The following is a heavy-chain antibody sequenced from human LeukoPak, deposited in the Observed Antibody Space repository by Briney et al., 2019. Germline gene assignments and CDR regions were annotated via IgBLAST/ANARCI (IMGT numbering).Heavy chain of an antibody. CDR3: ARTYYDILTGYYTFDY. V-gene: IGHV1-46*01. CDR1: GYTFTSYY. Sequence: ASVKVSCKASGYTFTSYYMHWVRQAPGQGLEWMGIINPSGGSTSYAQKFQGRGTMTRDMSTSTVYMELSSLRSEDTAVYYCARTYYDILTGYYTFDYWGQGTLVTVSS. D-gene: IGHD3-9*01. J-gene: IGHJ4*02. CDR2: INPSGGST.